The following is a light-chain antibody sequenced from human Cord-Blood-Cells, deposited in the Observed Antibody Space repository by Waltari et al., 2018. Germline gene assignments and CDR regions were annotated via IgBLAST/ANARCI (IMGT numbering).Light chain of an antibody. Sequence: QSVLTQPPSASGTPGQRVTISCSGSSSNIGSNYVYWYQQLPGTAPKLLIYRNKQRPAGVPVRYSGSKSSTSASLAISGLRSEDEADYYCAAWDDSLSGRVFGGGTKLTVL. CDR2: RNK. J-gene: IGLJ3*02. V-gene: IGLV1-47*01. CDR1: SSNIGSNY. CDR3: AAWDDSLSGRV.